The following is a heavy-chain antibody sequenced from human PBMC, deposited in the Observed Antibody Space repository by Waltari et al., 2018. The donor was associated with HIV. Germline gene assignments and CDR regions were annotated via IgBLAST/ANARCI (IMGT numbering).Heavy chain of an antibody. CDR2: ISGLSEERR. CDR3: ARGSLLRNWLDP. CDR1: GYTFRDHG. J-gene: IGHJ5*02. Sequence: QIHLVQSGAEVKKPGASVKVSCKASGYTFRDHGISWVRQAPGQGLEWMGWISGLSEERRNYAQKFQGRVTLSTDTSTTTAYMELRSLRSDDTAIYYCARGSLLRNWLDPWGQGTLVTVSS. D-gene: IGHD3-22*01. V-gene: IGHV1-18*01.